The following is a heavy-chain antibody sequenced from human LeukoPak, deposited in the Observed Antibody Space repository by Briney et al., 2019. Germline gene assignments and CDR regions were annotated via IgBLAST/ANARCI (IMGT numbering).Heavy chain of an antibody. CDR1: GGSISSSNW. Sequence: SGTLSLACAVSGGSISSSNWWSWVRQPPGMGLEWIGEISHSGSTNYNPSLKSRVSISVDKSKNQFSLKLSSVTAADTAVYYCARSYYYGSGRPGFDPWGQGTLVTVSS. J-gene: IGHJ5*02. CDR3: ARSYYYGSGRPGFDP. V-gene: IGHV4-4*02. CDR2: ISHSGST. D-gene: IGHD3-10*01.